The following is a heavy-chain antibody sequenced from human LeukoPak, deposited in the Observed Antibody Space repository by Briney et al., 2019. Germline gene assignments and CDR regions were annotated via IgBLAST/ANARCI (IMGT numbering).Heavy chain of an antibody. J-gene: IGHJ4*02. CDR2: IIPVLDIA. D-gene: IGHD7-27*01. Sequence: SVKVSCKASGGTFSSYSISWVRQAPGQGLEWMGRIIPVLDIANYAQNFQGRVTITADKSTNTAYMELTSLRSEDTAVYYCARGSGSRAFDYWGQGTLVTVSS. CDR1: GGTFSSYS. V-gene: IGHV1-69*04. CDR3: ARGSGSRAFDY.